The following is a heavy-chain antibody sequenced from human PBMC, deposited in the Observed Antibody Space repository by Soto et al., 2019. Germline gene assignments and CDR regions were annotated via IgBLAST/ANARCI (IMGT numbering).Heavy chain of an antibody. CDR3: AKDSGCVNNACAYDP. V-gene: IGHV3-21*01. CDR1: GFSFSDYT. CDR2: IRRGSDYI. D-gene: IGHD1-20*01. Sequence: EVHLVESGGGLVKPGGSLRLTCAGSGFSFSDYTMNWVRQAPGKGLEWVSSIRRGSDYIFYPDTVKGRFTISRDNARNSLYLQMSSLRAEDTAVYYCAKDSGCVNNACAYDPWGQGTLVSVSS. J-gene: IGHJ5*02.